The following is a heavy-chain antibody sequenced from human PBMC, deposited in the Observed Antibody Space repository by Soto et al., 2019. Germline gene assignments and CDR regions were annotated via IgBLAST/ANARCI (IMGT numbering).Heavy chain of an antibody. V-gene: IGHV1-8*01. J-gene: IGHJ4*02. CDR2: MNPNSGNT. D-gene: IGHD6-19*01. CDR1: GYTFTSYD. Sequence: QVQLVQSGAEVKKPGASVKVSCKASGYTFTSYDINWVRQATGQGLEWMGWMNPNSGNTGYAQKFQGRVTMTRNTSISKTYMELSSLISEDTSVYYCARARKLWLVLGTEFDFWGQGTLVNVSS. CDR3: ARARKLWLVLGTEFDF.